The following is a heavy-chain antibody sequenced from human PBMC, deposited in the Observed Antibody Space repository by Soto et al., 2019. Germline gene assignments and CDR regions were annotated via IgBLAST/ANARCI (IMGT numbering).Heavy chain of an antibody. CDR1: GFTFSNYA. V-gene: IGHV3-23*04. D-gene: IGHD6-6*01. J-gene: IGHJ6*02. CDR2: TRSNGEYT. CDR3: AKESMSVAVSASRVYGMDV. Sequence: DVQVVESGGGLVQRGGSLRLSCAGSGFTFSNYAMTWVRQAPGKRLEWVSTTRSNGEYTYYADSVKGRFTVSRDNSQNALFLEMSSLRAEDTAVYYCAKESMSVAVSASRVYGMDVWGQGTTVTVSS.